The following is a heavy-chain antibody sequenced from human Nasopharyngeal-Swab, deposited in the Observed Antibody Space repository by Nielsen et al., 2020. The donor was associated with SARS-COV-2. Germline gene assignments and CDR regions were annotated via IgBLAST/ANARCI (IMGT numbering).Heavy chain of an antibody. CDR1: GYTFTSCA. D-gene: IGHD3-3*01. V-gene: IGHV7-4-1*02. Sequence: ASVKVSCKASGYTFTSCAMNWVRQAPGQGLEWMGWINTNTGNPTYAQGFTGRFVFSLDTSVSTAYLQISSLKAEDTAVYYCARDDGITIFGVVIEFSGMDVWGQGTTVTVSS. CDR3: ARDDGITIFGVVIEFSGMDV. J-gene: IGHJ6*02. CDR2: INTNTGNP.